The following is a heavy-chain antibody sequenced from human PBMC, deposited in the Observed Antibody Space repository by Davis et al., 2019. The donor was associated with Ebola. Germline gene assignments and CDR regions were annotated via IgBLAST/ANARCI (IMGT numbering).Heavy chain of an antibody. CDR3: ARDDVPGLLDS. D-gene: IGHD3-10*02. CDR1: GGSLRGYY. Sequence: SETLSLTCAVYGGSLRGYYWSWIRQPPGKGLEWMGEINHIGRSNYNPSLTSRVTMSVDTSKNQFSLTLTSMTVADSAVYYCARDDVPGLLDSWGLGARVIVSS. J-gene: IGHJ4*02. V-gene: IGHV4-34*07. CDR2: INHIGRS.